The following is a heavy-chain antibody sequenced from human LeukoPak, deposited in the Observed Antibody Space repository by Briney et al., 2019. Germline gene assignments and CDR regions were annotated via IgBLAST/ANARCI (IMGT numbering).Heavy chain of an antibody. Sequence: PGGSLRLSCAASGFTFSAYGMPWVRQAPGMGLEWVATIWYDGNDKTYADSVKGRFIISRDNSKNTLYLQMNSLRVEDTAVYYCATRTGGATYYYYGMDVWGQGTTVAVSS. J-gene: IGHJ6*02. CDR1: GFTFSAYG. CDR3: ATRTGGATYYYYGMDV. V-gene: IGHV3-33*01. D-gene: IGHD7-27*01. CDR2: IWYDGNDK.